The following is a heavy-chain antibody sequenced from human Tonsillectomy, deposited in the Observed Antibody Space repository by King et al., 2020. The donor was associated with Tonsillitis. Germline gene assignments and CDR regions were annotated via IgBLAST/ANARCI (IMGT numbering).Heavy chain of an antibody. CDR2: IYYSGST. J-gene: IGHJ3*02. Sequence: VQLQESGPGLVKPSETLSLTCTVSGGSISRYYLSWIRQPPGNGLEWIGYIYYSGSTNYNPSLKSRVTISVDTSKNQFSLKLSSVTAADTAVYYCAREGNYDSSGYYFAFDIWGQGTMVTVSS. CDR1: GGSISRYY. D-gene: IGHD3-22*01. CDR3: AREGNYDSSGYYFAFDI. V-gene: IGHV4-59*01.